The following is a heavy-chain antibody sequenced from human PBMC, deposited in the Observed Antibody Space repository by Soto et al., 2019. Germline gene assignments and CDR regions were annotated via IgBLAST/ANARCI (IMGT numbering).Heavy chain of an antibody. V-gene: IGHV1-3*01. CDR1: GYTFTSYA. CDR3: ASGGEILTGSPPGGYYYYVDV. D-gene: IGHD3-9*01. J-gene: IGHJ6*03. Sequence: QVQLVQSGAEVKKPGASVKVSCKASGYTFTSYAMHWVRQAPGQRLEWMGWINAGNGNTKYSQKFQGRVTITRDTPASTAYMELSSLRSEDTAVYYCASGGEILTGSPPGGYYYYVDVWGKGTTVTVSS. CDR2: INAGNGNT.